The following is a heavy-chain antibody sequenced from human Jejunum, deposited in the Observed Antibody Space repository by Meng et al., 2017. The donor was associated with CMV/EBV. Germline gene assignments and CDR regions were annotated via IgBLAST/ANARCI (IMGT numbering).Heavy chain of an antibody. CDR2: IRYDGSNT. CDR3: AKDISWSGIVPRDIDY. D-gene: IGHD1-1*01. Sequence: TFSRYGIHWVRQAPGEGLEWVAFIRYDGSNTYYADSVKGRFTISRDNSKNTLFLQMDSLRAEDTAIYYCAKDISWSGIVPRDIDYWGQGTLVTVSS. CDR1: TFSRYG. V-gene: IGHV3-30*02. J-gene: IGHJ4*02.